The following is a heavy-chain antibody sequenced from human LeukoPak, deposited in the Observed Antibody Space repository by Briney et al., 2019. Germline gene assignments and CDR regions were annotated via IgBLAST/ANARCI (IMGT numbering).Heavy chain of an antibody. D-gene: IGHD6-13*01. CDR1: GYTFTSYD. CDR3: AKDPLKLPLRGQQLVPEYFQH. J-gene: IGHJ1*01. CDR2: MNPNSGNT. V-gene: IGHV1-8*01. Sequence: ASVKVSCKASGYTFTSYDINWVRQATGQGLEWMGWMNPNSGNTGYAQKFQGRVTMTRNTSISTAYMELSSLRAEDTALYYCAKDPLKLPLRGQQLVPEYFQHWGQGTLVTVSS.